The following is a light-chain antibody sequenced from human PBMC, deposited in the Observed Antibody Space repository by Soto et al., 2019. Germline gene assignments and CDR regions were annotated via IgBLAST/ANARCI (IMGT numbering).Light chain of an antibody. CDR3: QQLNKYPST. J-gene: IGKJ4*01. CDR2: GAS. V-gene: IGKV1-9*01. Sequence: IPLTQSPSSLSASVGDRVTITCRASQGISSYLGWYQQKPGKAPKLLIYGASTLQSGVPSRFSGSGSGTYFTLTISSLQPEDFATYYCQQLNKYPSTFGGGTKVEIK. CDR1: QGISSY.